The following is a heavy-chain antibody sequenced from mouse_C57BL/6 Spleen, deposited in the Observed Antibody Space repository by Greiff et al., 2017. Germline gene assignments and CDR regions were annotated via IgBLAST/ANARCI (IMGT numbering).Heavy chain of an antibody. Sequence: EVQLQQSGPGLVKPSQSLSLTCSVTGYSITSGYYWNWIRQFPGNKLEWMGYISYDGSNNYNPSLKNRISITRDTSKNQFFLKLNSVTTEDTATYYCARAPKLYFDYWGQGTTLTVSS. J-gene: IGHJ2*01. V-gene: IGHV3-6*01. CDR3: ARAPKLYFDY. CDR2: ISYDGSN. CDR1: GYSITSGYY.